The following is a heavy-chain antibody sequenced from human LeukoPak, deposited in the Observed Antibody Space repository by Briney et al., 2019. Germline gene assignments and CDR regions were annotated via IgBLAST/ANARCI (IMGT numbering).Heavy chain of an antibody. J-gene: IGHJ4*02. CDR2: IYTSGST. V-gene: IGHV4-61*02. CDR3: ARGPYSYDSSGCFDY. D-gene: IGHD3-22*01. CDR1: GDSISSGNYY. Sequence: SETLSLTCTVSGDSISSGNYYWSWIRQPAGKGLEWIGRIYTSGSTNYNPSLKSRVTISVDTSKNQFSLRLNSVTATDPAMYYCARGPYSYDSSGCFDYWGQGALVTVSS.